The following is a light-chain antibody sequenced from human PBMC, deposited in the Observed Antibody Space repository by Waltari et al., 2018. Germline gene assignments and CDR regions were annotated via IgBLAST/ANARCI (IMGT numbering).Light chain of an antibody. CDR1: QRISGF. CDR3: QQDASTPYT. V-gene: IGKV1-39*01. Sequence: DIQMTQSPSSLSASVGDRVTITCRASQRISGFLNWYQHKAGKAPKLLIYTASKVQTGVPSQFSGSGSGTNFTLTISSLQPEDFATYYCQQDASTPYTFGQGTKLEIK. CDR2: TAS. J-gene: IGKJ2*01.